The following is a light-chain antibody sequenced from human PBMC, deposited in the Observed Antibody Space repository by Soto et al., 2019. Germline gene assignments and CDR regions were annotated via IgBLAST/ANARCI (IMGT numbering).Light chain of an antibody. CDR3: QQRSNWPAN. CDR1: QTITTY. CDR2: CAS. J-gene: IGKJ5*01. V-gene: IGKV3-11*01. Sequence: EIVLTQSPATLSLSPGERATLSCRASQTITTYLAWYQQKPGQPPRLLIYCASNRATGIPARFSGSGSGTDFTLTISNLEPEDFAVYYCQQRSNWPANFGQGTRLEIK.